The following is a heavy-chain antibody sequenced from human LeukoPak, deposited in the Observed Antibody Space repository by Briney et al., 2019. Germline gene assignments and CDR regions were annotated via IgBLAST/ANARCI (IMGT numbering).Heavy chain of an antibody. CDR2: IRYDGSNK. CDR3: ARGGDYVWDPGY. J-gene: IGHJ4*02. Sequence: GRSLRLSCAASGFTFSSYGMHWVRQAPGKGLEWVAFIRYDGSNKYYADSVKGRFTISRDNSKNTLYLQMNSLRAEDTAVYYCARGGDYVWDPGYWGQGTLVTVSS. D-gene: IGHD3-16*01. V-gene: IGHV3-33*08. CDR1: GFTFSSYG.